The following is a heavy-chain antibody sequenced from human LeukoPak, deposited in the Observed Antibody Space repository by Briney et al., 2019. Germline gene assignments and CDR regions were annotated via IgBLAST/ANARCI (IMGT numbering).Heavy chain of an antibody. CDR1: GFTFSSYG. Sequence: GGSLRLSCAASGFTFSSYGMHWVRQAPGKGLEWVAVISYDGSNKYYADSVKGRFTISRDNSKNTLYLQMNSLRAEDTAVYYCARDPYSSSWYGRGGYFDYWGQGTLVTVSS. CDR3: ARDPYSSSWYGRGGYFDY. V-gene: IGHV3-30*03. CDR2: ISYDGSNK. J-gene: IGHJ4*02. D-gene: IGHD6-13*01.